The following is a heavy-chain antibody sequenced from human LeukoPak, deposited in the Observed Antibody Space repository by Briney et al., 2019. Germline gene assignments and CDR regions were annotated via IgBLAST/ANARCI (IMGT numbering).Heavy chain of an antibody. V-gene: IGHV4-34*01. CDR2: INHSGGT. D-gene: IGHD3-10*01. Sequence: SETLSLTCAVYGGSFSGYYWSWIRQSPEKGLGWIGEINHSGGTNYKPSLKSRITISVDTSENQFSLKLSSVTAADTAVYYCARWGPGAFDIWGQGTMVTVSS. CDR3: ARWGPGAFDI. CDR1: GGSFSGYY. J-gene: IGHJ3*02.